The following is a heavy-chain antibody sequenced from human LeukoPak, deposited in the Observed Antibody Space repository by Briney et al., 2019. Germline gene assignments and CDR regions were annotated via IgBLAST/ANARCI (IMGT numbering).Heavy chain of an antibody. CDR1: GFTLSSYG. J-gene: IGHJ4*02. CDR2: ISGSGVST. Sequence: GGTLRLSCAASGFTLSSYGMSWVRQAPGKGLEWVSTISGSGVSTYYADSVKGRFTISRDKSKNTLYLQMNSLRAEDTALYYCARAGLYNWNYEGTAYFDYWGQGTLVTVSS. V-gene: IGHV3-23*01. CDR3: ARAGLYNWNYEGTAYFDY. D-gene: IGHD1-7*01.